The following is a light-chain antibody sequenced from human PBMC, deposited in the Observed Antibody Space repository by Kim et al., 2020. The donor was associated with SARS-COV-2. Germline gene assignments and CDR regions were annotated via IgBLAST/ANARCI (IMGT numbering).Light chain of an antibody. CDR2: YDT. Sequence: PGKTAGLTWGGNKSGGINVNWYQRKPGQAPGTVICYDTDRPSGVPERFRGSNSGNTAHLTITRVEAGDEADYYCQVWDSSSDHYAFGTGTKVIVL. J-gene: IGLJ1*01. V-gene: IGLV3-21*04. CDR1: KSGGIN. CDR3: QVWDSSSDHYA.